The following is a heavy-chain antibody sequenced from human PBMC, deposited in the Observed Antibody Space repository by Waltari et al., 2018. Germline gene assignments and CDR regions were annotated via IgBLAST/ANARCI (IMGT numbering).Heavy chain of an antibody. CDR1: GYTSTASY. J-gene: IGHJ4*02. V-gene: IGHV1-2*02. D-gene: IGHD4-17*01. CDR2: INPRSGET. Sequence: QEHLVQSGAEVKKPGASVRVSCKASGYTSTASYIHWVRQAPGQGLQWMGWINPRSGETKFTQKFQGRVTMTRDTSLNTAYMEISSLVFDDTAVYYCAREGSHLTTVNDYWGQGTQVIVSS. CDR3: AREGSHLTTVNDY.